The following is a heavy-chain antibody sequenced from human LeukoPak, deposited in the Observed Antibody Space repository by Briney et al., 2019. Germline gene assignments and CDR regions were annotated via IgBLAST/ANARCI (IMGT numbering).Heavy chain of an antibody. CDR1: GFTFSSYS. D-gene: IGHD6-13*01. CDR2: ISSSSSYI. V-gene: IGHV3-21*01. Sequence: GGSLRLSCAASGFTFSSYSMNWVRQAPGKGLGWVSSISSSSSYIYYADSVKGRFTISRDNAKNSLFLQMNSLGAEDTAVYYCAPFSAVTHYYFDYWGQGTLVTVSS. CDR3: APFSAVTHYYFDY. J-gene: IGHJ4*02.